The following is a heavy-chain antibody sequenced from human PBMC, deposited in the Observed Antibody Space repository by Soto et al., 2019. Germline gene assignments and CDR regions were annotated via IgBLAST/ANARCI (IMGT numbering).Heavy chain of an antibody. D-gene: IGHD5-12*01. CDR3: AAPRTDGYKVPDPSTYYYYGLDV. J-gene: IGHJ6*02. CDR1: GGSFSTYA. Sequence: SVKVSCKASGGSFSTYAISWVRQAPGQGLEWMGGIIPIFGTPNYAQKFQGRVTITADGSTSTAYLELNSLRSEDTAVYYCAAPRTDGYKVPDPSTYYYYGLDVWGQGTTVTVSS. CDR2: IIPIFGTP. V-gene: IGHV1-69*13.